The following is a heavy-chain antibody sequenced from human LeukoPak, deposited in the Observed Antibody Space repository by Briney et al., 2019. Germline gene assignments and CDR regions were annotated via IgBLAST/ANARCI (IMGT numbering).Heavy chain of an antibody. CDR2: INPNSGGT. CDR1: GYTFTGYY. J-gene: IGHJ1*01. V-gene: IGHV1-2*02. CDR3: ARVGRSIAAAGTRSYYDSSGYPYFQH. D-gene: IGHD3-22*01. Sequence: GASVKVSCKASGYTFTGYYMHWVRQAPGQGLEWMGWINPNSGGTNYAQKFQGRVTMTRDTSISTAYMELSRLRSDDTAVYYCARVGRSIAAAGTRSYYDSSGYPYFQHWGQGTLVTVSS.